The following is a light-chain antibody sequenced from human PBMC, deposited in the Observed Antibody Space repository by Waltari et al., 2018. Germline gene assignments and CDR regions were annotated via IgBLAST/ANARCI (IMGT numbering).Light chain of an antibody. V-gene: IGKV1-39*01. CDR1: QSIGTS. Sequence: DIQMTQSPSSLSACVGGRVTITCRASQSIGTSLNWYQQKPGKAPKLLIYTASTLHGVVPSRFSGSASATDFTLTISLLPPEDFATYCCHQSYSSPPAFGRGTPLDIK. J-gene: IGKJ5*01. CDR2: TAS. CDR3: HQSYSSPPA.